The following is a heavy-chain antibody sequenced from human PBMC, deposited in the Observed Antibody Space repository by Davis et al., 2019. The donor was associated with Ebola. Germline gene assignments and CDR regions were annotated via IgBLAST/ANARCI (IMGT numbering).Heavy chain of an antibody. CDR1: GFTFSSSV. D-gene: IGHD3-10*01. J-gene: IGHJ5*02. CDR2: ISGSGGST. CDR3: AKDRLRLWLGES. Sequence: GESLKISCAASGFTFSSSVMSWVRQAPGKGLEWVSGISGSGGSTYYADPVKGRFTISRDNSENMLYLQMNSLRAEDTAVYYCAKDRLRLWLGESSGQGTLVTISS. V-gene: IGHV3-23*01.